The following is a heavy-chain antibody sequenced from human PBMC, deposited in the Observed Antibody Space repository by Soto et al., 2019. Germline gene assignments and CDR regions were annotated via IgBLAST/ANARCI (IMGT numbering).Heavy chain of an antibody. CDR1: GFTFSKFA. J-gene: IGHJ4*01. D-gene: IGHD3-10*01. V-gene: IGHV3-23*01. Sequence: PGGSLRLSCAASGFTFSKFAMTWARQAPGKGLEWVSAIDSTGAGTYYVDSVKGRFTVSRDNAKNSLYLQMNSLRADDTAVYYCARDPTIMIRGVIVGLHYFDYWGHGTLVTVSS. CDR2: IDSTGAGT. CDR3: ARDPTIMIRGVIVGLHYFDY.